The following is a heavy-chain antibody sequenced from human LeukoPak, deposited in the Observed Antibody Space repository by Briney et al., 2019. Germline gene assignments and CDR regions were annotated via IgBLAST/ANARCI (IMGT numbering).Heavy chain of an antibody. D-gene: IGHD3-10*01. J-gene: IGHJ6*03. CDR1: GGCISSGSYY. CDR2: IYTSGST. V-gene: IGHV4-61*02. CDR3: ARAVGSGSFQTYYYYMDV. Sequence: PSQTLSLTCTVSGGCISSGSYYWSWIRQPAGKGLEWIGRIYTSGSTNYNPSLKSRVTMSVDTSKNQFSLKLSSVTAADTAVYYCARAVGSGSFQTYYYYMDVWGKGTTVTISS.